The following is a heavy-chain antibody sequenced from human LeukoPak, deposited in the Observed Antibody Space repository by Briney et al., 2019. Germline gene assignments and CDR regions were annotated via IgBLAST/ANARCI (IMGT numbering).Heavy chain of an antibody. V-gene: IGHV3-9*01. J-gene: IGHJ4*02. Sequence: GGSLRLTCAASGFSFDEYSMHWVRQPAGKGLEWVSGISWNSASIDYADPVKGRFTISRDNTRKSLYLQMNSLKPEDSAFYYCAKGARKQQLVYSDYWGQGTLVTVSS. CDR2: ISWNSASI. CDR1: GFSFDEYS. CDR3: AKGARKQQLVYSDY. D-gene: IGHD6-13*01.